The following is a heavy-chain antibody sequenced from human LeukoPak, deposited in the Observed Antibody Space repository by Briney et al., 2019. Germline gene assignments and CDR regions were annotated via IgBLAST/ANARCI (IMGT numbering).Heavy chain of an antibody. J-gene: IGHJ4*02. D-gene: IGHD6-19*01. CDR3: TRRHSSGSN. Sequence: GGCLRLSCAASGFTVSTNYMSWVRQAPGKGLEWVSVIYSGGITYYADSVKGRFNISRDNSKNTLYLQMNSLRPEDTALYYCTRRHSSGSNWGQGTLATVSS. CDR2: IYSGGIT. CDR1: GFTVSTNY. V-gene: IGHV3-66*02.